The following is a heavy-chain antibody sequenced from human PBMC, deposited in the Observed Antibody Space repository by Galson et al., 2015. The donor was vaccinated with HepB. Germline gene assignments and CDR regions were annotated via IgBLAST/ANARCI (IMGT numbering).Heavy chain of an antibody. V-gene: IGHV3-30*03. J-gene: IGHJ6*02. CDR1: GFTFSKFG. Sequence: SLRLSCAASGFTFSKFGMHWVRQAPGKGLEWVTVISSDGNKKYYGDSVRGRFTISRDNSKNTLYLQMNSLRVEDTAVYYCARGLSMGYCTGTSCYAGYGMGVWGQGTSVTVSS. CDR2: ISSDGNKK. CDR3: ARGLSMGYCTGTSCYAGYGMGV. D-gene: IGHD2-2*01.